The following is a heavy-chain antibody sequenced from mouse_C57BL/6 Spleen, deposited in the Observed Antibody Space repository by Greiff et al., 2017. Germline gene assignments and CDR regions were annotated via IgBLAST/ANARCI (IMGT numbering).Heavy chain of an antibody. Sequence: EVKLEESGGDLVKPGGSLKLSCAASGFTFSSYGMSWVRQTPDKRLEWVATISSGGSYTYYPDSVKGRFTISRDNAKNTLYLQMSSLKSEDTAMYYCARDYDLYAMDYWGQGTSVTVSS. D-gene: IGHD2-4*01. J-gene: IGHJ4*01. CDR3: ARDYDLYAMDY. CDR1: GFTFSSYG. CDR2: ISSGGSYT. V-gene: IGHV5-6*02.